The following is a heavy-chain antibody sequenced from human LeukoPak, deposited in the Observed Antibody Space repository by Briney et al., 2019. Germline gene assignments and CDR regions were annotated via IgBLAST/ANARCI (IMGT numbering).Heavy chain of an antibody. Sequence: ASVKVSCKASGYTFTGYYMHWVRQAPGQGLEWMGWINPNSGGTNYAQKFQGRVTMTRDTSISTAYMELSRLRSDDTAVYYCARVWGSDYVTLGYYYYMDVWGKGTTVTVSS. V-gene: IGHV1-2*02. CDR2: INPNSGGT. CDR1: GYTFTGYY. J-gene: IGHJ6*03. D-gene: IGHD3-16*01. CDR3: ARVWGSDYVTLGYYYYMDV.